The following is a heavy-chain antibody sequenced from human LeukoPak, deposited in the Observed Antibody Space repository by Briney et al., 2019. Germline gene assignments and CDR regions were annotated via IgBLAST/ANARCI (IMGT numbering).Heavy chain of an antibody. V-gene: IGHV4-59*01. J-gene: IGHJ3*02. CDR3: ASDYGGNADAFDI. Sequence: SETLSLTCTVSGGSISSYYWSWIRQPPGKGLEWIGYIYYSGSTNYNPSLKSRVTISVDTSKNQFSLKLSSVTAADTAVYYCASDYGGNADAFDIWGQGTMVTVSS. D-gene: IGHD4-23*01. CDR1: GGSISSYY. CDR2: IYYSGST.